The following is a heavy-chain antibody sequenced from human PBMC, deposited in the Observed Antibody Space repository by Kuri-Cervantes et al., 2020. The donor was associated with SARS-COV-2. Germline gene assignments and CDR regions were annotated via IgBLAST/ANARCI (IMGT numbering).Heavy chain of an antibody. CDR1: W. CDR3: ATLPYCTDGTCYRGVDY. D-gene: IGHD2-8*01. J-gene: IGHJ4*02. Sequence: WIGWVRQMPGKGLEWMGIIYPGDSDTRYSPSFQGQVTISADESISTTYLQWSSLKASDTAIYYCATLPYCTDGTCYRGVDYWGQGTLVTVSS. CDR2: IYPGDSDT. V-gene: IGHV5-51*01.